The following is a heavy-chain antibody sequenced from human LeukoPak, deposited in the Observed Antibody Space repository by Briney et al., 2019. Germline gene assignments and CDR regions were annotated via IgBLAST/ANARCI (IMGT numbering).Heavy chain of an antibody. J-gene: IGHJ5*02. CDR3: ASKTYYFWSGGTPFDP. CDR1: GGSISSYY. Sequence: SETLSLTCTVSGGSISSYYWSWIRQPPGKGLEWIGYIYYSGSTNYTPSLKSRVSISVDTSKNQFSLKLSSVTAADTAVYYCASKTYYFWSGGTPFDPWGQGTLVTVSS. D-gene: IGHD3-3*01. V-gene: IGHV4-59*01. CDR2: IYYSGST.